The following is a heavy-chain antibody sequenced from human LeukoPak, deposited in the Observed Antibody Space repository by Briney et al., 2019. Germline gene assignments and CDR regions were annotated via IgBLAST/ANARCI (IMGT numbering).Heavy chain of an antibody. J-gene: IGHJ5*02. Sequence: GGSLRLSCAVSGFTFSSYSMNWVRQAPGKGLEWVSSISSSSSYIYYADSVKGRFTISRDNAKNSLYLQMNSLRAEDTAVYYCARDSRRLAWFGANWFDPWGQGTLVTVSS. CDR3: ARDSRRLAWFGANWFDP. V-gene: IGHV3-21*01. CDR1: GFTFSSYS. CDR2: ISSSSSYI. D-gene: IGHD3-10*01.